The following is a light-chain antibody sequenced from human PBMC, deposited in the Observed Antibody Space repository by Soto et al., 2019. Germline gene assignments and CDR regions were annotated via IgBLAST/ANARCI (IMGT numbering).Light chain of an antibody. V-gene: IGLV2-14*01. CDR2: DVN. CDR1: SSDVGGYNY. J-gene: IGLJ1*01. CDR3: SSDTNSSGYV. Sequence: QSALTQPASVSGSPGQSITISCTGTSSDVGGYNYVSWYQQHPGKAPKLMIYDVNNRPSGVSNRFSGSKSGNTASLTISGLQAEDEADYYCSSDTNSSGYVFGTGTKVTVL.